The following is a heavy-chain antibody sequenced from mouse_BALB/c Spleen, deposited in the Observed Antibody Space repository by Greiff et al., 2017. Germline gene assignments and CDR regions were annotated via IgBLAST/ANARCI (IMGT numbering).Heavy chain of an antibody. D-gene: IGHD2-3*01. CDR2: ISNGGGST. V-gene: IGHV5-12-2*01. CDR3: ARHDGYYGGAMDY. Sequence: EVQLVESGGGLVQPGGSLKLSCAASGFTFSSYTMSWVRQTPEKRLEWVAYISNGGGSTYYPDTVKGRFTISRDNAKNTLYLQMSSLKSEGTAMYYCARHDGYYGGAMDYWGQGTSVTVSS. CDR1: GFTFSSYT. J-gene: IGHJ4*01.